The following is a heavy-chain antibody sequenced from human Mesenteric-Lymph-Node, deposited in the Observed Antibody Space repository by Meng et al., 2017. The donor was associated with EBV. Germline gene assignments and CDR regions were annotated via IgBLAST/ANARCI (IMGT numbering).Heavy chain of an antibody. D-gene: IGHD2-8*01. CDR2: ISNDGRST. CDR3: ARARDNGHLDY. V-gene: IGHV3-64*07. Sequence: QWVEEGGGLVKSGGSLGISCVASGFNFSNYNMHWVRQAPGKGLEYVSGISNDGRSTYYADSVKGRFTISRDNSKNTLYLKMGSLRTEDMAVYFCARARDNGHLDYWGQGTLVTVSS. J-gene: IGHJ4*02. CDR1: GFNFSNYN.